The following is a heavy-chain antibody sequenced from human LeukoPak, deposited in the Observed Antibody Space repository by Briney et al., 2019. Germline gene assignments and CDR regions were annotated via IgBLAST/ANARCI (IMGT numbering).Heavy chain of an antibody. Sequence: GGSLRLSCAASGFTFSSYAMSWVRQAPGKGLEWVSAISGSGGSTYYADSVKGRFTISRDNSKNTLYLQMNSLRAEDTAVYYCAKDVYDSSGYYGVSRFLGTYYYYYGMDVWGQGTTVTVSS. V-gene: IGHV3-23*01. D-gene: IGHD3-22*01. CDR1: GFTFSSYA. J-gene: IGHJ6*02. CDR2: ISGSGGST. CDR3: AKDVYDSSGYYGVSRFLGTYYYYYGMDV.